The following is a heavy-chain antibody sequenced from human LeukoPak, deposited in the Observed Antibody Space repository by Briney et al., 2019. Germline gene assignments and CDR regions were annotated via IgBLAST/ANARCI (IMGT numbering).Heavy chain of an antibody. D-gene: IGHD2-2*01. CDR2: IIPIFGTA. V-gene: IGHV1-69*06. Sequence: SVKVSCKASGGTFSSYAISWVRQAPGQGLEWMGGIIPIFGTANYAQKFQGRVTITADKSTSTAYMELSSLRSEDTAVYYCARDPSRAYPFRRYYYGMDVWAKGPRSPSPQ. CDR3: ARDPSRAYPFRRYYYGMDV. J-gene: IGHJ6*04. CDR1: GGTFSSYA.